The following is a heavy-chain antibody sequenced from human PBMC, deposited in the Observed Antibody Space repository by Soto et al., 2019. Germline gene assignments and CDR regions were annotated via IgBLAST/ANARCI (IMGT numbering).Heavy chain of an antibody. Sequence: GSVEVSCKASGYTFTSYAMHLVRQAPGQRLEWMGWINAGNGNTKYSQKFQGRVTITRDTSASTAYMELSSLRSEDTAVYYCARVHWKALRFDDWGQGTRVTVSS. J-gene: IGHJ4*02. D-gene: IGHD1-1*01. V-gene: IGHV1-3*01. CDR1: GYTFTSYA. CDR3: ARVHWKALRFDD. CDR2: INAGNGNT.